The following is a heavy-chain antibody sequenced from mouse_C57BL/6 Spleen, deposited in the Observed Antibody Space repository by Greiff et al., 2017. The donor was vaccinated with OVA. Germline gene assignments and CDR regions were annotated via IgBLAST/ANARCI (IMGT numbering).Heavy chain of an antibody. CDR3: ARRGDDYDWFAY. D-gene: IGHD2-4*01. Sequence: EVQLQQSGPELVKPGASVKISCKASGYTFTDYYMNWVKQSHGKSLEWIGDINPNNGGTSYNQKFKGKATLTVDKSSSTAYMELRSLTSEDSAVYYCARRGDDYDWFAYWGQGTLVTVSA. CDR2: INPNNGGT. V-gene: IGHV1-26*01. CDR1: GYTFTDYY. J-gene: IGHJ3*01.